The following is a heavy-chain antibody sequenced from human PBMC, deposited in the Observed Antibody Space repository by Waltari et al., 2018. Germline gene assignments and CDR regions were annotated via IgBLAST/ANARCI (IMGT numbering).Heavy chain of an antibody. Sequence: QVQLVQSGAEVKKPGSSVKVSCKASGGTFGSYAISWVRQAPGEGREWMGGSIPIFGTAPNYAQKFQGRLTVTADEATATVYMDLSSLRSDDTAVYYCARRQLGGAFDPWGQGTLVSVSS. CDR1: GGTFGSYA. D-gene: IGHD3-16*01. CDR3: ARRQLGGAFDP. V-gene: IGHV1-69*12. J-gene: IGHJ5*02. CDR2: SIPIFGTAP.